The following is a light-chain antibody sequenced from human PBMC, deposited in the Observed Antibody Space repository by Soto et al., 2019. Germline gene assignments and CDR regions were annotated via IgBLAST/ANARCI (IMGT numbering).Light chain of an antibody. Sequence: QSALTQPASVSGSPGQSLTISCTGTSSDVGGYDYVSWYQQHPGKAPKLMIYDVSNRPSGVSNRFSGSKSGNTASLTISGLQAEDEADYYCNSYTSSSTLVFGGGTKLTVL. CDR3: NSYTSSSTLV. J-gene: IGLJ2*01. V-gene: IGLV2-14*01. CDR1: SSDVGGYDY. CDR2: DVS.